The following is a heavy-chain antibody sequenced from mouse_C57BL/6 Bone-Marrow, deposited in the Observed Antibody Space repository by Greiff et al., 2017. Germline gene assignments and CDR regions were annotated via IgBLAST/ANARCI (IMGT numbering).Heavy chain of an antibody. V-gene: IGHV1-64*01. CDR2: IHPNSGST. J-gene: IGHJ3*01. CDR3: ARDWDKGGFAY. CDR1: GYTFTSYW. D-gene: IGHD4-1*01. Sequence: VQLQQPGAELVKPGASVKLSCKASGYTFTSYWMHWVKQRPGQGLEWIGMIHPNSGSTNYNEKFKSKATLTVDKSSSTAYMQLSSLTSEDSAVYYCARDWDKGGFAYWGQGTLVTVSA.